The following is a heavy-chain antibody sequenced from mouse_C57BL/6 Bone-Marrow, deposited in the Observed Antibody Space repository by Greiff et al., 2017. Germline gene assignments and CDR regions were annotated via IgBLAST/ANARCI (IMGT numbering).Heavy chain of an antibody. Sequence: QVQLQQPGAELVKPGASVKLSCKASGYTFTSYWMHWVKQRPGQGLEWIGMIHPNSGSTNYNEKFKSKATLTVDKSSSTAYMHLSSLTSEDSAVYYCARGGSLFDYGGQGTTLTVSS. J-gene: IGHJ2*01. CDR1: GYTFTSYW. CDR2: IHPNSGST. CDR3: ARGGSLFDY. V-gene: IGHV1-64*01. D-gene: IGHD1-1*02.